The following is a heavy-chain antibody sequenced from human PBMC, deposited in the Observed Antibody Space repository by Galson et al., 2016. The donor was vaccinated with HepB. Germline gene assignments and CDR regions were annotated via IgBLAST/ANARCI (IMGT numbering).Heavy chain of an antibody. CDR1: GFSFSRRA. D-gene: IGHD2-15*01. Sequence: SLRLSCAASGFSFSRRAMNWVRQAPGKGLEWVSSISGGGDITYSADSVKGRFTISRDNSKSTLYLQMNSLTVEDTAVYYCAKSEVVVVAAHHVWGQGTLVTVAS. J-gene: IGHJ4*02. V-gene: IGHV3-23*01. CDR3: AKSEVVVVAAHHV. CDR2: ISGGGDIT.